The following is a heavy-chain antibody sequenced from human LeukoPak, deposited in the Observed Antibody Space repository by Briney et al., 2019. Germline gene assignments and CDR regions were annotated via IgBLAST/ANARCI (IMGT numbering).Heavy chain of an antibody. V-gene: IGHV3-9*01. D-gene: IGHD3-10*01. Sequence: PGGSLRLSCAASGFTFDDYAMHWVRQAPGKGLEWVSSISWNSGSIGYADSVKGRFTISRDNAQNSLYLQMNSLRAEDTALYYCTKEWRYGSWSYIIDNWGQGTLVTVSS. CDR1: GFTFDDYA. J-gene: IGHJ4*02. CDR3: TKEWRYGSWSYIIDN. CDR2: ISWNSGSI.